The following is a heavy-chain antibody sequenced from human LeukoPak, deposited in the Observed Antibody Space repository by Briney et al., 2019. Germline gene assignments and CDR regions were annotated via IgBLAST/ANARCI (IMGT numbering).Heavy chain of an antibody. Sequence: PSQTLSLTCTVSGGSISSGGYYWSWIRQHPGKGLEWIGYIYYSGSTYYNPSLKSRVTISVDTSKNQFSLKLSSVTAADTAVYYCARTPHDILTGYYYFDYWGQGTLVTVSS. D-gene: IGHD3-9*01. CDR1: GGSISSGGYY. V-gene: IGHV4-31*03. CDR2: IYYSGST. CDR3: ARTPHDILTGYYYFDY. J-gene: IGHJ4*02.